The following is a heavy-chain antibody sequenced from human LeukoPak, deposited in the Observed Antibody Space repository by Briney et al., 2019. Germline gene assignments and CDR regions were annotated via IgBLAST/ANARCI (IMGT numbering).Heavy chain of an antibody. CDR2: ISYDGSNK. D-gene: IGHD6-13*01. Sequence: GGSLRLSCAASGFTFSTYGMNWVRQAPGKGLEWVAVISYDGSNKYYADSVKGRFTISRDNSKNTLYLQMNSLRAEDTAVYYCAKRMGPSIAATDLDYWGQGTLVTVSS. CDR1: GFTFSTYG. V-gene: IGHV3-30*18. J-gene: IGHJ4*02. CDR3: AKRMGPSIAATDLDY.